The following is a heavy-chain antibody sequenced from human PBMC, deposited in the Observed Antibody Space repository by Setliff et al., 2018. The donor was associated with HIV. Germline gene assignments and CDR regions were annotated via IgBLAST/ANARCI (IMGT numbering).Heavy chain of an antibody. D-gene: IGHD6-13*01. J-gene: IGHJ4*02. Sequence: PSETLSLTCTVSGGSISSTNYYWGGIRQTPGKGLEWIGSIYYSGTTYYNPSLKSRFTRSVDTSTSRLSLKVHSVTAADTAMYYCARGSHGTSWTDYWGQGTLVTVSS. CDR3: ARGSHGTSWTDY. CDR2: IYYSGTT. CDR1: GGSISSTNYY. V-gene: IGHV4-39*07.